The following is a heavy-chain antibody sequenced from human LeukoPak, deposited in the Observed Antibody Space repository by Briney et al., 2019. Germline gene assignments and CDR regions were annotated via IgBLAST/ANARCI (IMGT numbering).Heavy chain of an antibody. D-gene: IGHD6-13*01. CDR2: ISGSGGST. Sequence: GGSLRLSCAASGFTFSSYAMSWVRQAPGKGLEWVSAISGSGGSTYYADSVKGRFTISRDNYKNTLYLQMNSLRAEDTAVYYCAKDHSSSWYVFGHWGQGTLVTVSS. CDR3: AKDHSSSWYVFGH. J-gene: IGHJ4*02. V-gene: IGHV3-23*01. CDR1: GFTFSSYA.